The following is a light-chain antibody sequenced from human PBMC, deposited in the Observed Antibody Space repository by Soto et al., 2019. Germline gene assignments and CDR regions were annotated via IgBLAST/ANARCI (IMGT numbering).Light chain of an antibody. CDR2: AAS. V-gene: IGKV1-12*01. CDR3: QQANNFPLT. J-gene: IGKJ4*01. Sequence: DIQMTQSPSSVSASVGDSVTITCRASQGIGSWLAWYQQKPGKAPKLLIYAASNLQSGVPSRFSGGGSGTDFTLTISSLQPEDFATYYCQQANNFPLTFGEGTKVEIK. CDR1: QGIGSW.